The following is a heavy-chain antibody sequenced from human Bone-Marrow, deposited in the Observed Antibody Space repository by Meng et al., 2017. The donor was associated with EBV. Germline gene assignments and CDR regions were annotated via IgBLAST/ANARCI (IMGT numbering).Heavy chain of an antibody. D-gene: IGHD3-10*01. V-gene: IGHV1-69*06. CDR2: LIPMLGAP. J-gene: IGHJ4*02. Sequence: VRLVSVGAGVRKPGSWVEAPTTTSEGPFNGDGISWVRQAPGQGLEWIGGLIPMLGAPNYAQKFQDRVTIIADKSTSTHYMQLSSLRSDDTAVYYCASESGRGYTPDYWGRGTLVTVSS. CDR3: ASESGRGYTPDY. CDR1: EGPFNGDG.